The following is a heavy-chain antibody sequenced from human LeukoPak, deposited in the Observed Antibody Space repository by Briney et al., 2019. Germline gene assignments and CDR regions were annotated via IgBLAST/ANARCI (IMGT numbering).Heavy chain of an antibody. Sequence: SETLSLTCTVSGGSISSSSYYWGWIRQPPGKGLEWIGSIYYSGSTYYNPSLKSRVTISVDTSKNQFSLKLSSVTAADTAVYYCARGCITMIVVVTNQGYYFDYWGQGTLVTVSS. CDR2: IYYSGST. CDR3: ARGCITMIVVVTNQGYYFDY. D-gene: IGHD3-22*01. J-gene: IGHJ4*02. V-gene: IGHV4-39*07. CDR1: GGSISSSSYY.